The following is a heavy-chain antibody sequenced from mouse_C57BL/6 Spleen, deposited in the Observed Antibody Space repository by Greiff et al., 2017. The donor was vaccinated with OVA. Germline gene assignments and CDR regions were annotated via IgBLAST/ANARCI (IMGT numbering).Heavy chain of an antibody. CDR2: IYPGDGDT. V-gene: IGHV1-80*01. J-gene: IGHJ4*01. CDR3: ALIAAVVARGYAMGY. CDR1: GYAFSSYW. D-gene: IGHD1-1*01. Sequence: VQLQQSGAELVKPGASVKISCKASGYAFSSYWMNWVKQRPGKGLEWIGQIYPGDGDTNYNGKFKGKATLTADKSSSTAYMQLSRLTSEDSAVYFGALIAAVVARGYAMGYWGKGTSVTVSS.